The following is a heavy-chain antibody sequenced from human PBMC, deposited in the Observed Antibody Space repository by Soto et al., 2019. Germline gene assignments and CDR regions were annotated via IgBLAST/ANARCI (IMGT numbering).Heavy chain of an antibody. Sequence: SETLSLTCAVYGGSFSGYYWSWIRQPPGKGLEWVGEINHSGSTNYNPSLKSRVTISVDTSKNQFSLKLSSVTAADTAVYYCASLVPAATNWFDPWGQGTLVTVSS. D-gene: IGHD2-2*01. CDR1: GGSFSGYY. CDR3: ASLVPAATNWFDP. V-gene: IGHV4-34*01. CDR2: INHSGST. J-gene: IGHJ5*02.